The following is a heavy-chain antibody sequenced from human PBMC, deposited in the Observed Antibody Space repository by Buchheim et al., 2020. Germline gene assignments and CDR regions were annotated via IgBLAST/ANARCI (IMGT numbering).Heavy chain of an antibody. CDR1: GFTFSIHS. V-gene: IGHV3-30*18. J-gene: IGHJ4*02. D-gene: IGHD6-6*01. Sequence: QVQLVESGGGVVQPGGSLRLSCAASGFTFSIHSMHWVRQAPGKGPEWVAVISYDGTNKYYGDSVKGRFTISRDNSKNTLYLQMNSLRAEDTAVYFCAKEIGRSSSSEGAFDYWGQGTL. CDR3: AKEIGRSSSSEGAFDY. CDR2: ISYDGTNK.